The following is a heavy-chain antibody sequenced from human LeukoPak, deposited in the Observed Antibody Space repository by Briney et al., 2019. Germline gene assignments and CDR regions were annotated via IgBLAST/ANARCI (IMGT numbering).Heavy chain of an antibody. CDR3: ARDPPIVFGPSYGMDV. CDR2: INGGGAST. V-gene: IGHV3-23*01. CDR1: GFTFSSYA. Sequence: QTGGSLRLSCAASGFTFSSYAMTWVRQAPGKGLEWVSTINGGGASTYYADSVKGRFTISRDNAKNSLYLQMNSLRAEDTAVYYCARDPPIVFGPSYGMDVWGQGTTVTVSS. D-gene: IGHD3-9*01. J-gene: IGHJ6*02.